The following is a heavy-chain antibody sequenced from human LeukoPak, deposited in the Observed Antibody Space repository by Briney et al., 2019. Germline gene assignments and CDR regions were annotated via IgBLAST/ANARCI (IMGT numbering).Heavy chain of an antibody. V-gene: IGHV4-4*09. CDR3: ARGAYYFDY. D-gene: IGHD1-26*01. CDR1: GGSISRYY. CDR2: IYTSGST. J-gene: IGHJ4*02. Sequence: SETLSLTCTVSGGSISRYYWSWIRQPPGKGLEWIGYIYTSGSTNYNPSLKSRVTISVDTSKNQFSLKLTSVTAADTAVYYCARGAYYFDYWGQGTLVTVSS.